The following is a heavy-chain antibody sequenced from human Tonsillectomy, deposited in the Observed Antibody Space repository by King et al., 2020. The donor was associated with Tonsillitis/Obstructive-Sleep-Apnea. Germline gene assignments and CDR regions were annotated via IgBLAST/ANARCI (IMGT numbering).Heavy chain of an antibody. Sequence: DVQLVESGGGLVQPGGSLRLSCAASGFTFSSYWMHWVRQAPGKGLVWVSRINSDGSSTNYADSVKGRFTISRDNAENTLYLQMSSLRAEDTAVYYCARGAYTYSRVTVNVWGKGTTVTVSS. CDR2: INSDGSST. CDR1: GFTFSSYW. CDR3: ARGAYTYSRVTVNV. D-gene: IGHD2-21*02. V-gene: IGHV3-74*01. J-gene: IGHJ6*04.